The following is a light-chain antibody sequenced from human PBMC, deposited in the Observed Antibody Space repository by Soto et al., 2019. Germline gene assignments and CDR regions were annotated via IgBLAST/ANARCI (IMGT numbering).Light chain of an antibody. Sequence: EIVLTQSPGTLSLSPGERATLSCRASQSVSSNYLAWYQQKLGQAPRLLIYGASTRPTGIPDRFSGSGSGTDFTLTISRLEPEDFAVYYCQQYGSSLFTFGPGTKVDI. CDR2: GAS. CDR3: QQYGSSLFT. CDR1: QSVSSNY. V-gene: IGKV3-20*01. J-gene: IGKJ3*01.